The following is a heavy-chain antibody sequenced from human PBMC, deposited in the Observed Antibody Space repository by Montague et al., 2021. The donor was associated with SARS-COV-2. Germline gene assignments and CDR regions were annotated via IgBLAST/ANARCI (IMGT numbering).Heavy chain of an antibody. CDR3: ARDYDDYLDF. CDR2: IYYSGST. CDR1: GGSISSYY. V-gene: IGHV4-59*08. Sequence: SETLSLTCTVSGGSISSYYWSWIRQPPGKGLEWIGYIYYSGSTNYNPSLKSRVTISVDTSKNQFSLKLSSVTAADTAVYYCARDYDDYLDFWGQGNLVTVAS. J-gene: IGHJ4*02. D-gene: IGHD4-17*01.